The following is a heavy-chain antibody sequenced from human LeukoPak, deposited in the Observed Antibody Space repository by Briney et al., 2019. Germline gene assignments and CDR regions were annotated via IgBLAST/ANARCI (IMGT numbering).Heavy chain of an antibody. CDR3: ARGPKAAGFYYYYYMDV. CDR2: IYTSGST. CDR1: GGSICSGSYY. V-gene: IGHV4-61*02. Sequence: PSETLSLTCTVSGGSICSGSYYWSWIRQPAGKGLEWIGRIYTSGSTNYNPSLKSRVTISVDTSKNQFSLKLSSVTAADTAVYYCARGPKAAGFYYYYYMDVWGKGTTVTVSS. J-gene: IGHJ6*03. D-gene: IGHD6-13*01.